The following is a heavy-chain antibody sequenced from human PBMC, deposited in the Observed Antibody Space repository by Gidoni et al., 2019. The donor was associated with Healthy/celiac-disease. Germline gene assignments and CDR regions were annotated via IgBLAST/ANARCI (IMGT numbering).Heavy chain of an antibody. D-gene: IGHD4-17*01. V-gene: IGHV4-31*03. CDR1: VGSISSGGYY. J-gene: IGHJ6*03. CDR2: IYYSGST. CDR3: ARATTTVTTNYYYYYMDV. Sequence: QVQLQESGPGLVKPSQTLSLTCTVSVGSISSGGYYCSWIRQHPGKGLEWIGYIYYSGSTYYNPSLKSRVTISVDTSKNQFSLKLSSVTAADTAVYYCARATTTVTTNYYYYYMDVWGKGTTVTVSS.